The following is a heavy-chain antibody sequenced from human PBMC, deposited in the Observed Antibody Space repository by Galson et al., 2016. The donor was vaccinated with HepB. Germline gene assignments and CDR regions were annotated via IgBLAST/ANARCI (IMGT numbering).Heavy chain of an antibody. CDR2: ISRSGTGSSI. D-gene: IGHD3-3*01. CDR3: ARGVGFYT. J-gene: IGHJ5*02. V-gene: IGHV3-11*01. CDR1: GFTLSDSY. Sequence: SLRLSCAASGFTLSDSYMTWIRQAPGEGLEWVSYISRSGTGSSIFYADSVKGRFTISRDNATNSLSLQMNSLRAEDTAVYYCARGVGFYTWGQGTLVTVSS.